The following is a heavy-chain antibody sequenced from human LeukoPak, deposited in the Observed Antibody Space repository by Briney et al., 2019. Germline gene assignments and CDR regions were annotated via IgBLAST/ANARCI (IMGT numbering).Heavy chain of an antibody. J-gene: IGHJ4*02. CDR2: IKQDGSEK. D-gene: IGHD3-22*01. Sequence: PGGSLRLSCAASGFTFSSYWMTWVRQAPGKGLEWVANIKQDGSEKYYVDSVKGRFTISRDNAKNSLYLQMSSLRAKDTAVYYCARDGRAGSGYYRKDDYWGQGTLVTVSS. CDR1: GFTFSSYW. CDR3: ARDGRAGSGYYRKDDY. V-gene: IGHV3-7*01.